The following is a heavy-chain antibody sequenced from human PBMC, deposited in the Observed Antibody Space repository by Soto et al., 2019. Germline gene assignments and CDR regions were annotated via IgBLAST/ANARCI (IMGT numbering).Heavy chain of an antibody. D-gene: IGHD6-6*01. CDR2: ISYDGSNK. J-gene: IGHJ6*03. CDR1: GFTFSSYG. V-gene: IGHV3-30*18. CDR3: AKGVRSSYYYYYMDV. Sequence: GGSLRLSCAASGFTFSSYGMHWVRQAPGKGLEWVAVISYDGSNKYYADSVKGRFTIYRDNSKNTLYLQMTSLRAEDTAVYYCAKGVRSSYYYYYMDVWGKGTTVTVSS.